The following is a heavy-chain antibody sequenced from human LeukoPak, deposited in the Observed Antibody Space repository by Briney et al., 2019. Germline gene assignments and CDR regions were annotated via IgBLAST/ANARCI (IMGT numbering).Heavy chain of an antibody. V-gene: IGHV3-48*01. CDR3: ARDLWGPRIAVAGGFDY. CDR2: ISSSSSTI. J-gene: IGHJ4*02. Sequence: GGSLRLSCAASGFTFSSYSMNWVRQAPGKGLEWVSYISSSSSTIYYADSVKGRFTISRDNAKNSLYLQTNSLRAEDTAVYYCARDLWGPRIAVAGGFDYWGQGTLVTVSS. CDR1: GFTFSSYS. D-gene: IGHD6-19*01.